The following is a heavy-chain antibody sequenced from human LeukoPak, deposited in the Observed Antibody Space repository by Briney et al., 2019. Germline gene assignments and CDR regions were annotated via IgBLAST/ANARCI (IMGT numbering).Heavy chain of an antibody. D-gene: IGHD5-18*01. CDR1: GGSISSSSYY. CDR2: IYYSGST. Sequence: KSSETLTLTCTVSGGSISSSSYYWGWIRQPPGKGLEWFGSIYYSGSTYYNPSLKSRVTISVDTSKNQFSLKLSSVTAADTAVYYCARHRGYSDYWGQGTLVTVSS. J-gene: IGHJ4*02. V-gene: IGHV4-39*01. CDR3: ARHRGYSDY.